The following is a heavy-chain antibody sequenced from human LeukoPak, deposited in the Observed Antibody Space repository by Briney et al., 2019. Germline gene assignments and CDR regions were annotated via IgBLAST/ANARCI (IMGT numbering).Heavy chain of an antibody. CDR3: ARDRYYDSSGYYPY. CDR2: ISTSGTTI. J-gene: IGHJ1*01. V-gene: IGHV3-48*01. Sequence: GGSLRLSCAASGFTFRSYSLNWVRQAPGKGLEWISYISTSGTTIYYADSVKGRFTISRDNAKNSLYLQMNSLRAEDTAVYYCARDRYYDSSGYYPYWGQGTWSPSPQ. D-gene: IGHD3-22*01. CDR1: GFTFRSYS.